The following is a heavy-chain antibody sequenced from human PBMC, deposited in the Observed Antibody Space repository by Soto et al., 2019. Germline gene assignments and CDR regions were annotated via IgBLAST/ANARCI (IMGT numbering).Heavy chain of an antibody. D-gene: IGHD2-8*01. CDR3: AKCPPCTTIRCYLEDFQH. J-gene: IGHJ1*01. CDR2: ISKDGSNK. V-gene: IGHV3-30*18. Sequence: QGPLVEFGGGVVQPGSSLRLSCAGTGFTFRGYDMHWVRQAPGKGLEWVAVISKDGSNKYYADSVKGRFNISRDNSKNTLYLQMNSLRSVDTAVSYCAKCPPCTTIRCYLEDFQHGGQGTLVTVSS. CDR1: GFTFRGYD.